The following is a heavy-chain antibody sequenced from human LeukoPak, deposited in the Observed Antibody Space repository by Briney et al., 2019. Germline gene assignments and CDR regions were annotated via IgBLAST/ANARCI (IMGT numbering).Heavy chain of an antibody. CDR2: IHRSGST. Sequence: PSETLSLTCTVSPDSTTSNFWSWVRQPPGKGLEWIGEIHRSGSTNYNPSLQSRVTISIDRSKNQIDLELSSVTAADTAVYYCAREIVGGFNPGAYWGQGTLVTVS. J-gene: IGHJ4*02. D-gene: IGHD1-14*01. CDR3: AREIVGGFNPGAY. V-gene: IGHV4-4*02. CDR1: PDSTTSNF.